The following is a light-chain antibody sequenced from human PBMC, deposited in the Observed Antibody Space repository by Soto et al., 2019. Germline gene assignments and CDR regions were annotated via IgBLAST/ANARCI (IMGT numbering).Light chain of an antibody. V-gene: IGKV3-11*01. CDR2: GAS. CDR1: QSVSSH. CDR3: QQRSNWPPVLT. Sequence: EIVLTQSPASLSLSPGERATLSCRASQSVSSHLAWFQQRPGQAPRLLIYGASNRATGIPARFGGSGSVTNFTLTISSLEPEDFAVYYCQQRSNWPPVLTFGGGTKVEIK. J-gene: IGKJ4*01.